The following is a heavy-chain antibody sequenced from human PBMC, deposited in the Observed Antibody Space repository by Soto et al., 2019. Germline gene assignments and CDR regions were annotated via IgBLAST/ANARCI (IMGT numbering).Heavy chain of an antibody. CDR3: ARSFYYDSSGYY. CDR2: FIPFFSTR. Sequence: QVHLVQSGAEVRKPGSSVKVSCKSSGGTFNNYAINWVRQAPGQGLERVGGFIPFFSTRHYAQKFQGRVTITADESTSTTYMELSSLRSEDTAVYYCARSFYYDSSGYYWGQGTLVTVSS. D-gene: IGHD3-22*01. CDR1: GGTFNNYA. V-gene: IGHV1-69*12. J-gene: IGHJ4*02.